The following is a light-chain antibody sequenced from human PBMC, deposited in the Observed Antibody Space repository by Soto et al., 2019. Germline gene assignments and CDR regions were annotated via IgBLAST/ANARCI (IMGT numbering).Light chain of an antibody. CDR2: GAS. V-gene: IGKV3D-15*01. CDR1: QNVNIN. Sequence: EIVMTQSPVTLSVSPGERVTLSCRASQNVNINLAWYQQRPGQAPRVLIYGASNMASGIPDRFSGSGSGTDVTLTISSLEPDDFALYYCQQYKDCPPLTFGGGTRVEIK. J-gene: IGKJ4*01. CDR3: QQYKDCPPLT.